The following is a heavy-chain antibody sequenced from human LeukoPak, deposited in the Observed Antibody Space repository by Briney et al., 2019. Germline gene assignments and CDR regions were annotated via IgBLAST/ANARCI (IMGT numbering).Heavy chain of an antibody. CDR1: GFPFSIYG. J-gene: IGHJ4*02. Sequence: GGSLRLSCAGSGFPFSIYGMNWVRQAPGKGLEWVSGISPGGGPTYYADSVKGRFTISRDDSKNTLYLQMNSLRTEDTAVYYCAKCPYAVNWNLFDYWGQGTLVTVSS. V-gene: IGHV3-23*01. CDR2: ISPGGGPT. CDR3: AKCPYAVNWNLFDY. D-gene: IGHD1-20*01.